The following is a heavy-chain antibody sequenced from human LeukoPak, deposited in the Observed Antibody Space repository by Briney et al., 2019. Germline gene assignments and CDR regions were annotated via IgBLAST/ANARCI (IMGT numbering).Heavy chain of an antibody. CDR3: ARDHGDYLFDY. V-gene: IGHV3-11*01. CDR2: ISSSGSTI. CDR1: GFTFSDYY. J-gene: IGHJ4*02. Sequence: GGSLRLSCAASGFTFSDYYMSWIRQAPGKGPEWVSYISSSGSTIYYADSVKGRFTISRDNAKNLLYLQMNSLRAEDTAVYYCARDHGDYLFDYWGQGTLVTVSS. D-gene: IGHD4-17*01.